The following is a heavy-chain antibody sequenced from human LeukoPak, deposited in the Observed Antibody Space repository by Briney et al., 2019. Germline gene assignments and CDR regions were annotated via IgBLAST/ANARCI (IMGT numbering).Heavy chain of an antibody. Sequence: KPSETLSLTCTVSGGSISSSSYYWGWIRQPPGKGLEWIGTIYFGGCTYYNPSLKSRVTISVDTSKNQFSLKLRSVTAADTAVYYCARQLYYDSSGYYWYFDLWGRGTLVTVSS. CDR1: GGSISSSSYY. V-gene: IGHV4-39*01. D-gene: IGHD3-22*01. CDR2: IYFGGCT. CDR3: ARQLYYDSSGYYWYFDL. J-gene: IGHJ2*01.